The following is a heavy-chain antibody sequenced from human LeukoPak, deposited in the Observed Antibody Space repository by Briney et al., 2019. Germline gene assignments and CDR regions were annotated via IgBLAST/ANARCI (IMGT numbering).Heavy chain of an antibody. V-gene: IGHV1-8*01. CDR1: GYTFTSYD. Sequence: ASVKVSCKASGYTFTSYDINWVRQATGQGLEWMGWMNPNSGNTGYAQKFQGRVTMTRNTSISTACMELSSLRSEDTAVYYCARGGGGGDCSGGSCYSDAFDIWGQGTMVTVSS. CDR3: ARGGGGGDCSGGSCYSDAFDI. D-gene: IGHD2-15*01. J-gene: IGHJ3*02. CDR2: MNPNSGNT.